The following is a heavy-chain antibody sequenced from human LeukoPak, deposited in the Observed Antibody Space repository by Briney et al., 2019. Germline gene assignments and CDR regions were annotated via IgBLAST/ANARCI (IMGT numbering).Heavy chain of an antibody. Sequence: GGSLRLACAASGFTFRSHAMSWVRQAPGRGLEWVAGISGSGDVTDYTDSVKGRFTISKDKSKNTLFLQMNSLGDDDTAVYYCVKDGAIGFGVVNSWFDPWGQGTLVTVSS. CDR1: GFTFRSHA. J-gene: IGHJ5*02. V-gene: IGHV3-23*01. CDR3: VKDGAIGFGVVNSWFDP. CDR2: ISGSGDVT. D-gene: IGHD3-3*01.